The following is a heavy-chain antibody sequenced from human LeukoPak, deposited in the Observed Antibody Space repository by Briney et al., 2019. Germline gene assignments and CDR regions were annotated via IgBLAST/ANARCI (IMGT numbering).Heavy chain of an antibody. Sequence: GGSLRLSCAASGFTFSSYAMSWVRQAPGKGLEWVSAISGSGGSTYYADSVKGRFTISRDNSKNTLYLQMNSLRAEDTAVYYCARDRTLWFGELPDAFDIWGQGTMVTVSS. V-gene: IGHV3-23*01. J-gene: IGHJ3*02. CDR3: ARDRTLWFGELPDAFDI. CDR1: GFTFSSYA. CDR2: ISGSGGST. D-gene: IGHD3-10*01.